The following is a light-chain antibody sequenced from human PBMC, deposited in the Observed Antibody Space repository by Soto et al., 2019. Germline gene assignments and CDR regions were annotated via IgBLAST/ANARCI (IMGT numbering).Light chain of an antibody. J-gene: IGKJ5*01. Sequence: DILLTQSPATLSLSPGERATLSCRASQSFSGYLAWYQQKPGQAPRLLIYDASKRATGIPARFSGRGSGTDFTLTSSSLEREDFAVYYCQQRSNWPPVITFGQGTRLEIK. CDR1: QSFSGY. CDR2: DAS. V-gene: IGKV3-11*01. CDR3: QQRSNWPPVIT.